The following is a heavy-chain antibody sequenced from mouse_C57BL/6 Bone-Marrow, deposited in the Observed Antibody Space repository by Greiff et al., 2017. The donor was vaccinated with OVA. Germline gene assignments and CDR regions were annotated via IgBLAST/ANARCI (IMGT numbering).Heavy chain of an antibody. CDR3: ARPTTVVAPYAMDY. Sequence: DVKLVESGGGLVQPGGSLKLSCAASGFTFSDYYMYWVRQTPEKRLEWVAYISNGGGSTYYPDTVKGRFTISRDNAKNTLYLQMSRLKSEDTAMYYCARPTTVVAPYAMDYWGQGTSVTVSS. CDR1: GFTFSDYY. J-gene: IGHJ4*01. V-gene: IGHV5-12*01. CDR2: ISNGGGST. D-gene: IGHD1-1*01.